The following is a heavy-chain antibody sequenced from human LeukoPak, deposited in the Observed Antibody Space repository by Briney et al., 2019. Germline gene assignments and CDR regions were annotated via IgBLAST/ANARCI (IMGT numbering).Heavy chain of an antibody. CDR1: EFTFSSYE. D-gene: IGHD4-17*01. CDR2: TNRRGDIT. J-gene: IGHJ4*02. CDR3: ARVTFDYDENY. Sequence: GGSLRLSCTASEFTFSSYEMNWVRQAPGKGLEWVSGTNRRGDITGYADFVKGRFTISRDNAKNSLYLQMNSLRAEDTAVYYCARVTFDYDENYWGQGTLVTVSS. V-gene: IGHV3-48*03.